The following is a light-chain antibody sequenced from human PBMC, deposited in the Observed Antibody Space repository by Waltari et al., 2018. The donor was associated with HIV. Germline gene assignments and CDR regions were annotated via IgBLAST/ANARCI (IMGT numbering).Light chain of an antibody. J-gene: IGLJ2*01. Sequence: QSALTQPASVSGSPGQSITISCTGTSSAVGGYNYVSWYQHHPGKAPKLMIYEVSNRPSGVYNRFSGSKSGNTASLTISGLQAEDEADYYCSSYTSSSTLVFGGGTKLTVL. CDR1: SSAVGGYNY. CDR2: EVS. CDR3: SSYTSSSTLV. V-gene: IGLV2-14*01.